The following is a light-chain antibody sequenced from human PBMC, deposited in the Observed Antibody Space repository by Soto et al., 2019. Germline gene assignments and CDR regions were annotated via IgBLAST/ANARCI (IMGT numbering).Light chain of an antibody. J-gene: IGKJ1*01. CDR3: QQYNSYWT. CDR2: DAS. V-gene: IGKV1-5*01. Sequence: DIQMTQSPSTLSASVGDRVTITCRASKSISSWLAWYQQKPGKAPRVLIYDASSLAGGVPSRFSGGGSGTEFTLTIISLQPDDFATYYCQQYNSYWTFGQGTMVEIK. CDR1: KSISSW.